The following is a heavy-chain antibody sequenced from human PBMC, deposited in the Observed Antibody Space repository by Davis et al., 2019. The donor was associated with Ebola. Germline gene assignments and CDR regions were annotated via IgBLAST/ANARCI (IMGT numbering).Heavy chain of an antibody. J-gene: IGHJ6*02. CDR1: GFTFSSYW. CDR2: INSDGSST. D-gene: IGHD1-26*01. V-gene: IGHV3-74*01. Sequence: PGGSLRLSCAASGFTFSSYWMHWVRQAPGKGLVWVSRINSDGSSTSYADSVKGRFTISRGNAKNTLYLQMNSLRVEDTAVYHCARNPGGANGMDVWGQGTTVTVSS. CDR3: ARNPGGANGMDV.